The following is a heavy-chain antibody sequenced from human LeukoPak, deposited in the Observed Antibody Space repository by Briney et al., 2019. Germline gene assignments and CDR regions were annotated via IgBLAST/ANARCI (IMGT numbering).Heavy chain of an antibody. Sequence: GGSLRLSCAASGFPFSSYWMHWVRQVPGKGLLWVSRINSDGSATIYADSVRCRFTISRDNAKNTLYLQMSGLRVEDTAVYHCASDSPYYGMDVWGQGTTVTVSS. V-gene: IGHV3-74*01. J-gene: IGHJ6*02. CDR3: ASDSPYYGMDV. CDR1: GFPFSSYW. CDR2: INSDGSAT.